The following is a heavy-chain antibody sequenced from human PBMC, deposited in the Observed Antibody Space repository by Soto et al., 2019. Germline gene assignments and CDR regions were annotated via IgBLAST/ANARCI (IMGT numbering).Heavy chain of an antibody. CDR2: ISGSGGST. V-gene: IGHV3-23*01. CDR3: AKDTIYDILTGYLAGGFDH. CDR1: GFTFSSYA. J-gene: IGHJ4*02. D-gene: IGHD3-9*01. Sequence: GGSLRLSCAASGFTFSSYAMSWVRQAPGKGLEWVSAISGSGGSTYYADSVKGRFTISRDNSKNTLYLQMNSLRAEDTAVYYCAKDTIYDILTGYLAGGFDHWGQGTLVTVSS.